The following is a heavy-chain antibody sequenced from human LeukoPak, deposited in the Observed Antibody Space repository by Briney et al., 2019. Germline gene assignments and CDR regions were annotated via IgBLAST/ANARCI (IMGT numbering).Heavy chain of an antibody. CDR3: ARDRIAVAGTNYFDY. Sequence: QPGGSLRLSCAASGFTFDDYAMHWVRQAPGKGLEWVSGISWNSGSIGYADSVKGRFTISRDNAKNSLYLQMNSLRAEDTAVYYCARDRIAVAGTNYFDYWGQGTLVTVSS. V-gene: IGHV3-9*01. CDR2: ISWNSGSI. CDR1: GFTFDDYA. J-gene: IGHJ4*02. D-gene: IGHD6-19*01.